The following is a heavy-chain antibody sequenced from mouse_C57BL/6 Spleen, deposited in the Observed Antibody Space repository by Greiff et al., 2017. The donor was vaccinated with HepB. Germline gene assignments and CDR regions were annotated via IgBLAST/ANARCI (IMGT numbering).Heavy chain of an antibody. J-gene: IGHJ2*01. D-gene: IGHD2-4*01. V-gene: IGHV1-81*01. CDR2: IYPRSGNT. CDR1: GYTFTSYG. CDR3: ARKGEYDYDAYFDY. Sequence: LQQSGAELARPGASVKLSCKASGYTFTSYGISWVKQRTGQGLEWIGEIYPRSGNTYYNEKFKGKATLTADKSSSTAYMELRSLTSEDSAVYFCARKGEYDYDAYFDYWGQGTTLTVSS.